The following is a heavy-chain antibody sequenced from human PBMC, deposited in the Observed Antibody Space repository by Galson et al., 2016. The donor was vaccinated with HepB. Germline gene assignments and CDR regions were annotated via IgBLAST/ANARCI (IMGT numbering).Heavy chain of an antibody. D-gene: IGHD3-16*01. V-gene: IGHV3-23*01. Sequence: SLRLSCAASGFTFSSQAMSWVRQAPGKELEWVSTISHSGGSTYYADSVKGRFTISRDNSKKTLLLQMRGLRAEDTAVYYCAKMITLSYCYSFGMDVWGQGTTVTVSS. CDR1: GFTFSSQA. CDR2: ISHSGGST. J-gene: IGHJ6*02. CDR3: AKMITLSYCYSFGMDV.